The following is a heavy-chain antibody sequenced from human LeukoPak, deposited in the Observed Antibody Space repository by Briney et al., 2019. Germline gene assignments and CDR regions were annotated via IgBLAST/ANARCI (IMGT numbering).Heavy chain of an antibody. CDR3: ARRSLYRGDYYGMDV. Sequence: GASVKVSCKASGYTFTSYGISWVRQAPGQGLEWMGWISAYNGNTNYAQKLQGRVTMTTDTSTSTACMELRSLRSDDTAVYYCARRSLYRGDYYGMDVWGQGTTVTVSS. CDR2: ISAYNGNT. J-gene: IGHJ6*02. V-gene: IGHV1-18*01. D-gene: IGHD5/OR15-5a*01. CDR1: GYTFTSYG.